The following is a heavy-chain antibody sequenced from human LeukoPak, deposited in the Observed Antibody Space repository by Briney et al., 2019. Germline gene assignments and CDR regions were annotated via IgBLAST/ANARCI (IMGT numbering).Heavy chain of an antibody. CDR2: IKQDGSEK. CDR3: ARKYSSSSGSVFDY. V-gene: IGHV3-7*01. Sequence: GGSLRLSCAASGFTFSSYWMSWVRQAPGKGLEWVANIKQDGSEKYYVDSVKGRFTISRDNTKNSLYLQMNSLRAEDTAVYYCARKYSSSSGSVFDYWGQGILVTVSS. CDR1: GFTFSSYW. J-gene: IGHJ4*02. D-gene: IGHD6-6*01.